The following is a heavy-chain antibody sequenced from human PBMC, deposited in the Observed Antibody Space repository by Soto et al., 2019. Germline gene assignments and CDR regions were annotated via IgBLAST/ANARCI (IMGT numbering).Heavy chain of an antibody. CDR3: ARGAGGYNWSPFDY. CDR1: GYTFTRYA. Sequence: QVQLVQSGAEVKKPGASVKVSCMGSGYTFTRYAISWVRQAPGQGLEWMGWISGYSGDIDYAQKLQGRVTMTTDTSTSTAYMEVRSLRSDDTAVYFCARGAGGYNWSPFDYWGQGTLVTVSS. D-gene: IGHD1-20*01. V-gene: IGHV1-18*01. J-gene: IGHJ4*02. CDR2: ISGYSGDI.